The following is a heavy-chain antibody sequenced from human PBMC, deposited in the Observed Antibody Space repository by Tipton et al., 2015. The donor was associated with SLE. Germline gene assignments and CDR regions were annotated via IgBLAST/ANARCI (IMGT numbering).Heavy chain of an antibody. CDR1: AGPLSGYY. CDR3: ARDNWVSRGNTWDFYGMDV. Sequence: TLSLTCTVSAGPLSGYYWSWIRQSPGEGLEWIGYIYHSGSTQYNPSLKSRVTMSVDTSKNQFSLKLTSVTAADTAVYYCARDNWVSRGNTWDFYGMDVWGQGTTVSVSS. CDR2: IYHSGST. J-gene: IGHJ6*02. D-gene: IGHD7-27*01. V-gene: IGHV4-59*01.